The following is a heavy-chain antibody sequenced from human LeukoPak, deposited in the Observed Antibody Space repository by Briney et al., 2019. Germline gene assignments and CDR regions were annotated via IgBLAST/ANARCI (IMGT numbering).Heavy chain of an antibody. CDR1: GFTFSSYA. Sequence: GGSLRLSCAASGFTFSSYAMHWVRQAPGKGLEWVAVISYDGSNKCYADSVKGRFTISRDSSKNTLYLQMNSLRAEDTAVYYCAAHYLGYDFWSQGTLVTVSS. CDR3: AAHYLGYDF. J-gene: IGHJ4*02. V-gene: IGHV3-30-3*01. D-gene: IGHD3-3*01. CDR2: ISYDGSNK.